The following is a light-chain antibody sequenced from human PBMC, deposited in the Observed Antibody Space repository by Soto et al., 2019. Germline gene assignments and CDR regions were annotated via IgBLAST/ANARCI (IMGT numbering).Light chain of an antibody. CDR2: GAS. V-gene: IGKV3-20*01. CDR3: QQYGSSPWT. Sequence: ETVLTQSPGTLSLSPGERATLSCRASQTIRSNYLAWYRRTPGQAPRLLIYGASNRATGIADRFSGSGSGTDFTLIISILEPEDFALYYCQQYGSSPWTFGQGTKVEIK. J-gene: IGKJ1*01. CDR1: QTIRSNY.